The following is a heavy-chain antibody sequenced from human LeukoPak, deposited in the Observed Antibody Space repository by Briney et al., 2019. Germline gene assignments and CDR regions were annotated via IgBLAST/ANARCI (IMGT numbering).Heavy chain of an antibody. CDR2: IRYDGSNK. D-gene: IGHD6-13*01. CDR3: AKSTAVTNYFDY. V-gene: IGHV3-30*02. Sequence: GGSLRLSCAASGFTLSSYGMHRVRQAPGKGLEWVAFIRYDGSNKHYADSVKGRFTISRDNSKNTLYMQMNSLRAEDTAVYYCAKSTAVTNYFDYWGQGTLVTVSS. CDR1: GFTLSSYG. J-gene: IGHJ4*02.